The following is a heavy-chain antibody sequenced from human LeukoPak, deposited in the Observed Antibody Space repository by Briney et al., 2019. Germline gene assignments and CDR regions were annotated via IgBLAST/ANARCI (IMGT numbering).Heavy chain of an antibody. Sequence: GGSLRLSCAASGFTFSGYWMHWVRQSPGKGLVWVSRINGDGSSTTYADSVKGRFTISRDDAKNSLYLQMNSLRPEDTALYFCAKGEGYCSSSSCVFDYWGQGTLVTVSS. V-gene: IGHV3-74*01. D-gene: IGHD2-2*01. CDR2: INGDGSST. J-gene: IGHJ4*02. CDR3: AKGEGYCSSSSCVFDY. CDR1: GFTFSGYW.